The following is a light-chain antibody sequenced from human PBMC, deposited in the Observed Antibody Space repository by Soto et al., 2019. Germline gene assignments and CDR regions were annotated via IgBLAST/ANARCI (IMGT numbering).Light chain of an antibody. V-gene: IGKV1-5*01. Sequence: DIQMTQSPSTLSASVGDRVTITCRASHNIGSWLAWYQQKPGKAPNLLIYGASSLQSGVPSRFSGSGFGTEFTLTICSLQPDDFATYHCQQYDSYPYTFGQGTKLEIK. J-gene: IGKJ2*01. CDR2: GAS. CDR3: QQYDSYPYT. CDR1: HNIGSW.